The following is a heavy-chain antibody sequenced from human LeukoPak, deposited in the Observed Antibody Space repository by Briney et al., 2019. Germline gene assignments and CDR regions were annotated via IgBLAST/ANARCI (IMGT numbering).Heavy chain of an antibody. Sequence: SETLSLTCTVSGGSISSYYWSWIRQPPGKGLEWIGYIYYSGSTNYNPSLKSRVTISVDTSKNQFSLKLSSVTAADTAVYYCARAGGTSFDYWGQGTLVTVSS. CDR2: IYYSGST. V-gene: IGHV4-59*01. CDR3: ARAGGTSFDY. D-gene: IGHD1-14*01. CDR1: GGSISSYY. J-gene: IGHJ4*02.